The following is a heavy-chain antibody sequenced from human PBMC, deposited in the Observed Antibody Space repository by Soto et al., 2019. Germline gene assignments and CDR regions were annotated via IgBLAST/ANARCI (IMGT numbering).Heavy chain of an antibody. V-gene: IGHV3-53*02. CDR3: ARGPGEVRALLWFGEPHKEGHYYYCMDV. CDR1: GFTVSSNY. Sequence: EVQLVETGGGLIQPGGSLRLSCAASGFTVSSNYMSWVRQAPGKGLEWVSVIYSGGSTYYADSVKGRFTISRDNSKNTLYLQMDSLRGDDTAVYYCARGPGEVRALLWFGEPHKEGHYYYCMDVWGRGTTVTVSS. J-gene: IGHJ6*02. CDR2: IYSGGST. D-gene: IGHD3-10*01.